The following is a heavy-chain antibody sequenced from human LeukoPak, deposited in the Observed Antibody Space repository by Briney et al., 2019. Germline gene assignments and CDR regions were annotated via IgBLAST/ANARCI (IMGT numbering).Heavy chain of an antibody. CDR2: FKSKTNGETT. J-gene: IGHJ4*02. CDR3: TTEYSGSFSN. CDR1: GFTVSDAW. V-gene: IGHV3-15*01. Sequence: GGSLRLSCAASGFTVSDAWMNWVRQVPGKGLEWIGLFKSKTNGETTDYAAPVKGRFTMSRDDSKNTLYLQMNSLKTEDTAMYYCTTEYSGSFSNWGQGILVTVSS. D-gene: IGHD1-26*01.